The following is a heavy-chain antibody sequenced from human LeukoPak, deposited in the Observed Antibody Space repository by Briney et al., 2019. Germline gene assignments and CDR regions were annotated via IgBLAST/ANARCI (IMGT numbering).Heavy chain of an antibody. CDR2: IRSSSET. D-gene: IGHD5-12*01. CDR3: ARDAGNSGYGCDL. V-gene: IGHV3-48*01. J-gene: IGHJ5*02. CDR1: GFTFRSHS. Sequence: GGSLRLSCAASGFTFRSHSMNWVRQAPGKGLEWVSHIRSSSETFYADSVKGRFTISRDNARNSLYLQMNNLRGEDTAIYYCARDAGNSGYGCDLWGQGTLVTVSS.